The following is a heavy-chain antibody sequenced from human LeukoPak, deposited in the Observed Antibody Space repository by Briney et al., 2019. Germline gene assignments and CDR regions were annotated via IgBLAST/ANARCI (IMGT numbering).Heavy chain of an antibody. CDR3: ARGDYGDFPHDAFDI. CDR2: ISSSSTTI. CDR1: GFTFSSYS. Sequence: GGSLRLSCAASGFTFSSYSMNWVRQAPGKGLEWVSYISSSSTTIYYADSVKGRFTISRDNAKNSLYLQMNSLRAEDTAVYYCARGDYGDFPHDAFDIWGQGTMVTVSS. D-gene: IGHD4-17*01. J-gene: IGHJ3*02. V-gene: IGHV3-48*01.